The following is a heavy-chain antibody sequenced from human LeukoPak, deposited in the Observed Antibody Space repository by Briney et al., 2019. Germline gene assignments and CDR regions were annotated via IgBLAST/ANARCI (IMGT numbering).Heavy chain of an antibody. CDR3: ARDQAYSFDY. Sequence: GGSLRLSCADSGFTFSAYSMNWVRQAPEKGLEWVSYIGSSSSPIYYADSVKGRFTISRDNAKNSLYLQMDSLRAEDTAVYYCARDQAYSFDYWGQGTLVTVSS. CDR2: IGSSSSPI. CDR1: GFTFSAYS. D-gene: IGHD4-11*01. J-gene: IGHJ4*02. V-gene: IGHV3-48*01.